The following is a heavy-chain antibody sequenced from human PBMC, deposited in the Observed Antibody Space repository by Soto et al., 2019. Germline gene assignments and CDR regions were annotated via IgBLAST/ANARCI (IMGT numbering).Heavy chain of an antibody. V-gene: IGHV5-51*01. CDR1: GYSFTSYW. J-gene: IGHJ6*02. D-gene: IGHD3-22*01. CDR3: ARGGIYYDRTIFYYGMDV. CDR2: TYPGDSDT. Sequence: PGESLKISCKGSGYSFTSYWIGWVRQMPGKGLEWMGITYPGDSDTRYSPSFQGQVTISADKSISTAYLQWSSLKASDTAMYYCARGGIYYDRTIFYYGMDVWGQGTTVTVSS.